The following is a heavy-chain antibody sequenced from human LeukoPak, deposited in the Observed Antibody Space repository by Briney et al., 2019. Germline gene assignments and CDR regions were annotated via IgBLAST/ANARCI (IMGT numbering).Heavy chain of an antibody. J-gene: IGHJ4*02. V-gene: IGHV3-30*02. CDR2: IRYDGSNK. D-gene: IGHD1-26*01. CDR1: GFTFSSYG. CDR3: ARDERELPDY. Sequence: GGSLRLSCAASGFTFSSYGMHWVRQAPGKGLEWVAFIRYDGSNKYYADSVKGRFTISRDNSKNTLYLQMNSLRAEDTAVYYCARDERELPDYWGQGTLVTVSS.